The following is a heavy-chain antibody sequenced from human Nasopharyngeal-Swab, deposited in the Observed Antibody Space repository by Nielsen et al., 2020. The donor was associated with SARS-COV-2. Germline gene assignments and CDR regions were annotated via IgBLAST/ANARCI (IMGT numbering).Heavy chain of an antibody. CDR1: GGSISSGGYY. CDR2: IYYSGST. J-gene: IGHJ4*02. Sequence: SETLSLTCTVSGGSISSGGYYWSWIRQHPGKGLEWIGYIYYSGSTYYNPSLKSRVTISVDTSKNQSSLKLSSVTAADTAVYYCARAYGDYPYWADYWGQGTLVTVSS. CDR3: ARAYGDYPYWADY. D-gene: IGHD4-17*01. V-gene: IGHV4-31*03.